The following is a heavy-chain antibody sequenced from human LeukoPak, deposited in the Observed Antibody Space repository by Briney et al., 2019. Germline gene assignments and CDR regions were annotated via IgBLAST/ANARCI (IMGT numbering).Heavy chain of an antibody. D-gene: IGHD3-10*01. CDR3: ARDKLLWFGELLGPDY. CDR1: GFTFSTYA. Sequence: GGSLRLSCAASGFTFSTYAMHWVRQAPGKGLEWVAVIWYDGSNEYYADSVKGRFTISRDNSKSTLYLQMNSLRAEDTAVYYCARDKLLWFGELLGPDYWGQGTLVTVSS. CDR2: IWYDGSNE. V-gene: IGHV3-33*01. J-gene: IGHJ4*02.